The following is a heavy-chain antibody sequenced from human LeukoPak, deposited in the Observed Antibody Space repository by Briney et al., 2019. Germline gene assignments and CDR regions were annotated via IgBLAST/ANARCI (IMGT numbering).Heavy chain of an antibody. Sequence: SETLSLTCTVSGGSISSYYWSWIRQPAGKGLEWIGRIYTSGSTNYNPSLKSRVTMSVDTSKNQFSLKLSSVTAADTAVYYCARDSGGGLSSGWYSGLFYYGMDVWGQGTTVTVSS. CDR1: GGSISSYY. V-gene: IGHV4-4*07. D-gene: IGHD6-19*01. J-gene: IGHJ6*01. CDR2: IYTSGST. CDR3: ARDSGGGLSSGWYSGLFYYGMDV.